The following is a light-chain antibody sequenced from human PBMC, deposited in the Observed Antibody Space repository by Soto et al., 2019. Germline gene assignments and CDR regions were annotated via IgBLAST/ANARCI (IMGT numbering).Light chain of an antibody. V-gene: IGKV3-15*01. CDR3: QQYNKWPPLT. CDR1: QSVSSN. Sequence: ERAPLSCRARQSVSSNLAWYQQKPGQAPRLLIYGASTRATGIPAKFSGSGSGTEFTLTISSLQSEDFAVYYCQQYNKWPPLTFGGGTKVDIK. J-gene: IGKJ4*01. CDR2: GAS.